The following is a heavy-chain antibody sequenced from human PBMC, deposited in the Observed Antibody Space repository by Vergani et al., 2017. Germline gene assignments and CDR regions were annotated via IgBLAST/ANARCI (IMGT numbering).Heavy chain of an antibody. CDR3: ARVGGKDIVVVPAAIWFDP. V-gene: IGHV4-31*03. Sequence: QVQLQESGPGLVKPSQTLSLTCTVSGGSISSGGYYWSWIRQHPVKGLEWIGYIYYSGSTYYNPSLKSRVTISVDTSKNQFSLKLSSVTAADTAVYYCARVGGKDIVVVPAAIWFDPWGQGTLVTVSS. D-gene: IGHD2-2*01. CDR2: IYYSGST. CDR1: GGSISSGGYY. J-gene: IGHJ5*02.